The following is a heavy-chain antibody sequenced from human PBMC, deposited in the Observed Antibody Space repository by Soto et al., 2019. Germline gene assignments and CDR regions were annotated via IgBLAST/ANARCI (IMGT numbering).Heavy chain of an antibody. CDR1: GYTFTGYY. V-gene: IGHV1-2*04. J-gene: IGHJ6*02. Sequence: ASVKVSCKASGYTFTGYYMHWVRQAPGQGLEWMGWINPNSGGTNYAQKFQGWVTVTRDTSISTAYMELSRLRSDDTAVYYCARSGVVVPAANYYYYGMDVWGQGTTVTVSS. D-gene: IGHD2-2*01. CDR3: ARSGVVVPAANYYYYGMDV. CDR2: INPNSGGT.